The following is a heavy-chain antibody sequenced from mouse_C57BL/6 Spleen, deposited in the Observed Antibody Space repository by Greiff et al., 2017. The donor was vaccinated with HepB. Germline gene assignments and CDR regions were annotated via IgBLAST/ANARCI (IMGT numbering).Heavy chain of an antibody. Sequence: VQLKESGEGLVKPGGSLKLSCAASGFTFSSYAMSWVRQTPEKRLEWVAYISSGGDYTYYADTVKGRFTISRDNARNTLYLQMSSLKSEDTAMYYCTRALNWAFAYWGQGTLVTVSA. CDR2: ISSGGDYT. CDR3: TRALNWAFAY. V-gene: IGHV5-9-1*02. D-gene: IGHD4-1*01. J-gene: IGHJ3*01. CDR1: GFTFSSYA.